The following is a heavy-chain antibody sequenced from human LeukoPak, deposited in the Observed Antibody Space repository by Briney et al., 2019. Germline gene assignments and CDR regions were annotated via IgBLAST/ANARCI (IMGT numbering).Heavy chain of an antibody. CDR2: IVVGSGNT. J-gene: IGHJ5*02. Sequence: GTSVKVSCKASGSTFTRTAVQWVRQARGQRLEWMGWIVVGSGNTNYAQKFQERVTITRDMSTSTAYMELSSLRSEDTAVYYCAAESKAGSPPWFDPWGQGTLVTVSS. CDR3: AAESKAGSPPWFDP. D-gene: IGHD2-15*01. V-gene: IGHV1-58*01. CDR1: GSTFTRTA.